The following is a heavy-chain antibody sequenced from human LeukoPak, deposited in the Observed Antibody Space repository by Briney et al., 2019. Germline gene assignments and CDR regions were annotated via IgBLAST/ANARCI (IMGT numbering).Heavy chain of an antibody. Sequence: PGRSLRLSCAASGFTFDDYAMHWVRQAPGKGLEWVSGISWNSGSIDYADSVKGRFTISRDNAKNSLYLQMNSLRAEDTALYYCATLGYGGNSGWGQGTLVTVSS. CDR3: ATLGYGGNSG. D-gene: IGHD4-23*01. J-gene: IGHJ4*02. CDR2: ISWNSGSI. V-gene: IGHV3-9*01. CDR1: GFTFDDYA.